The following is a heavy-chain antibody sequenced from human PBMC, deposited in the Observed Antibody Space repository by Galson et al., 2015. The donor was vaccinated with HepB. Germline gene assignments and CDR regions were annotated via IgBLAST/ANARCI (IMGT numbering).Heavy chain of an antibody. CDR1: GGSISSGGYY. CDR3: AREYSSSSWSYYYGMDV. J-gene: IGHJ6*02. Sequence: TLSLTCTVSGGSISSGGYYWSWIRQHPGKGLEWIGYIYYSGSTYYNPSLKSRVTISVDTSKNQFSLKLSSVTAADTAVYYCAREYSSSSWSYYYGMDVWGQGTTVTVSS. CDR2: IYYSGST. D-gene: IGHD6-6*01. V-gene: IGHV4-31*03.